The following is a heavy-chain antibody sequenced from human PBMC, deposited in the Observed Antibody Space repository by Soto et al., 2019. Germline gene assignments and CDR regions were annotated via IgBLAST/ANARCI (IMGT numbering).Heavy chain of an antibody. CDR1: GYTFTSYV. J-gene: IGHJ6*02. CDR2: ISAYNGNT. CDR3: ARGLRDCSSTSCYIAFGFYYYYGMDV. V-gene: IGHV1-18*04. Sequence: ASVKVSCKASGYTFTSYVISWVRQAPGQGLEWMGWISAYNGNTNYAQKLQGRVTMTTDTSTSTAYMELRSLRSDDTAVYYCARGLRDCSSTSCYIAFGFYYYYGMDVWGQGTTVTSP. D-gene: IGHD2-2*02.